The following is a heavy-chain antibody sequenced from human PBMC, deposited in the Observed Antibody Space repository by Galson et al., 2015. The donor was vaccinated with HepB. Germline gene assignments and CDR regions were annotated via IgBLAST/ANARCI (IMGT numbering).Heavy chain of an antibody. D-gene: IGHD2-15*01. Sequence: SLRLSCAASGFTFSNYGMHWVRQAPGKGPEWLAVIWYDGSNQYYADSVKGRFTISRDNSKSTQYLQMNSLRAEDTAVYYWAREGRVAITYVDYWGQGTLVTVSS. V-gene: IGHV3-33*01. CDR1: GFTFSNYG. J-gene: IGHJ4*02. CDR2: IWYDGSNQ. CDR3: AREGRVAITYVDY.